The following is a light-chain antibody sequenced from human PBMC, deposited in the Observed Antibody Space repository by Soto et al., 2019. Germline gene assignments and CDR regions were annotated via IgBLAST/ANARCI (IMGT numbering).Light chain of an antibody. CDR1: QSVRSN. J-gene: IGKJ4*01. Sequence: RVMTQSPASLSVSPGERATLSCRASQSVRSNLAWYQQIPGQAPRLLIYGASTRATGIPARFSGSGSGTEFSLTISSLQPEDFAVYYCQQYNNWPLTFGGGTKVDI. CDR3: QQYNNWPLT. V-gene: IGKV3-15*01. CDR2: GAS.